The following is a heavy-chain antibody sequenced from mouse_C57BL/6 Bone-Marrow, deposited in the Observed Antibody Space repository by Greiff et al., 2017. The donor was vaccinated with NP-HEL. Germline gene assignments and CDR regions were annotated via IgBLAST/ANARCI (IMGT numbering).Heavy chain of an antibody. CDR3: ARKKDDGYYWYFDV. V-gene: IGHV5-2*01. D-gene: IGHD2-3*01. Sequence: EVKLMESGGGLVQPGESLKLSCESNEYEFPSHDMTWVRKTPEKRLELVAAINSDGGSTYYPDTMERRFIISRDNTKKTLYLQMSSLRSEDTALYYCARKKDDGYYWYFDVWGTGTTVTVSS. CDR2: INSDGGST. CDR1: EYEFPSHD. J-gene: IGHJ1*03.